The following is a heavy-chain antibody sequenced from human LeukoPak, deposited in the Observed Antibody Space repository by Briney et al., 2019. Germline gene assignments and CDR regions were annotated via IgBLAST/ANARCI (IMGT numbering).Heavy chain of an antibody. CDR3: ARDRGIYYGSGSYYYGMDV. CDR2: ISAYNGNT. CDR1: GYTCTSYG. D-gene: IGHD3-10*01. J-gene: IGHJ6*02. Sequence: ASVKVSCKASGYTCTSYGISWVRQAPGQGLEWMGWISAYNGNTNYAQKLQGRVTMTTDTSTSTAYMELGSLRSDDTAVYYCARDRGIYYGSGSYYYGMDVWGQGTTVTVSS. V-gene: IGHV1-18*01.